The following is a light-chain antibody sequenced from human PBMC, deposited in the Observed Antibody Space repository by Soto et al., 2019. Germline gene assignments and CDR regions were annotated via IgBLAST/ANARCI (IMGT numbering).Light chain of an antibody. CDR3: QQYGSSSPIT. CDR1: QSVSSSY. CDR2: GAS. J-gene: IGKJ5*01. V-gene: IGKV3-20*01. Sequence: EIVLTQPPGTLPLSPGERATLSCRASQSVSSSYLTWYQQKPGQAPRLLIYGASSRATGIPDRFSGSGSGTDFPLTISRLEAEDVAVYYCQQYGSSSPITFGQGTLLEIK.